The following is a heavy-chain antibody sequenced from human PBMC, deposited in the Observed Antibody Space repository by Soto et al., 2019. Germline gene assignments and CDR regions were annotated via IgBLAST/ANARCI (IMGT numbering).Heavy chain of an antibody. J-gene: IGHJ4*02. CDR3: ARIRNTRGSGWYYFDY. D-gene: IGHD6-19*01. CDR2: IDWDDDK. CDR1: GFSLSTSGMC. Sequence: GSGPTLVNPPQTLTLTCTFSGFSLSTSGMCVSWIRQPPGKALEWLALIDWDDDKYYSTSLKTRLTISKDTSKNQVVLTMTNMDPVDTATYYCARIRNTRGSGWYYFDYRGQGTLVTVSS. V-gene: IGHV2-70*01.